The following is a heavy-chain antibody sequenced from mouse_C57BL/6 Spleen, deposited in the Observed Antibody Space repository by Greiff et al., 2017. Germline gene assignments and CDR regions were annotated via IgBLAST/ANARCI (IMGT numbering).Heavy chain of an antibody. Sequence: VQLQQSGAELVRPGTSVKVSCKASGYAFTNYLIEWVKQRPGQGLEWIGNINPSNGGTNYNEKFKSKATLTVDKSSSTAYMQLSSLTSEDSAGYYCARQLRHGAMDYWGQGTSVTVSS. V-gene: IGHV1-54*01. D-gene: IGHD3-2*02. CDR1: GYAFTNYL. J-gene: IGHJ4*01. CDR2: INPSNGGT. CDR3: ARQLRHGAMDY.